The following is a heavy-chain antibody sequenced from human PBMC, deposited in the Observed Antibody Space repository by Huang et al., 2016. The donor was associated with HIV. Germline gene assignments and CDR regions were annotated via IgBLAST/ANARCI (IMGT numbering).Heavy chain of an antibody. CDR3: AHSTDASAATFYFDF. D-gene: IGHD6-25*01. Sequence: QITLRESGPALVKPTQTLTLPCTFSGFSLTTTGVGVGWIRQPPGQALEWLAFIYSNGDGRYSPSLGSRLTIPHDTSKNQVVLTMTNMDPVDTATYYCAHSTDASAATFYFDFWGQGTLVAVSS. V-gene: IGHV2-5*01. J-gene: IGHJ4*02. CDR1: GFSLTTTGVG. CDR2: IYSNGDG.